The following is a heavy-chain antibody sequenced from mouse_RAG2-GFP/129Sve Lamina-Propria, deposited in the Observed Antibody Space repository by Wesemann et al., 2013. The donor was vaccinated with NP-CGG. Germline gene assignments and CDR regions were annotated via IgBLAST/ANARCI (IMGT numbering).Heavy chain of an antibody. J-gene: IGHJ4*01. V-gene: IGHV1-64*01. CDR2: IHPNSGST. CDR3: ASETGRGAMDY. Sequence: QVQLQQSGPELVKPGASVKLSCKASGYTFTSYWMHWVKQRPGQGLEWIGMIHPNSGSTNYNEKFKSKATLTVDKSSSTAYMQLSSLTSEDSAVYYCASETGRGAMDYWGQGTSVTVSS. CDR1: GYTFTSYW.